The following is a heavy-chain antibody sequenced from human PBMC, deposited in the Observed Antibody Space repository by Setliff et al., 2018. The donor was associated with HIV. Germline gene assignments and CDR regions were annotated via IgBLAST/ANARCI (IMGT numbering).Heavy chain of an antibody. CDR1: GASITTNSYY. J-gene: IGHJ4*02. D-gene: IGHD2-21*02. CDR3: ARFVLAWFDFSTGAVEVTDPYAFDF. V-gene: IGHV4-39*01. CDR2: FYYSGTT. Sequence: SETLSLTCAVSGASITTNSYYWGWIRQTPEKGLEWIGDFYYSGTTYYNPSLKSRATISVDTSQNQFSLRLSSVTAADTAVYHCARFVLAWFDFSTGAVEVTDPYAFDFWGQGILVTVSS.